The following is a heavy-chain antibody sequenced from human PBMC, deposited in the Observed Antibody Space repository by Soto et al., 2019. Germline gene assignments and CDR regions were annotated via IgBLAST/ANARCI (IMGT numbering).Heavy chain of an antibody. V-gene: IGHV4-4*07. D-gene: IGHD6-6*01. CDR1: GGSISSYY. Sequence: SETLSLTCTVSGGSISSYYWSWIRQPAGKGLEWIGRVYASGSTNYNPSLKSRVTMSVDTSKNQFSLKLSSVTAADTAFYYCARELNIADRPDWFDPWGQGTQVTVSS. CDR2: VYASGST. J-gene: IGHJ5*02. CDR3: ARELNIADRPDWFDP.